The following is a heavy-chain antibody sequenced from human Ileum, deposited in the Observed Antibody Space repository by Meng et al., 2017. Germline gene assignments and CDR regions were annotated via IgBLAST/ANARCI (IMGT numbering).Heavy chain of an antibody. CDR1: GTW. J-gene: IGHJ4*02. CDR3: ATSNDRDVYYLGY. CDR2: IFQSGRT. D-gene: IGHD3-22*01. Sequence: QVQLQESGPQLVKPAGTLSLTCAVSGTWWSWVRQPPGKGLEWIGEIFQSGRTNYNPSLKSRVTISIDKSKSQISLQLSAVTAADTAVYSCATSNDRDVYYLGYWGQGTLVTVSS. V-gene: IGHV4-4*01.